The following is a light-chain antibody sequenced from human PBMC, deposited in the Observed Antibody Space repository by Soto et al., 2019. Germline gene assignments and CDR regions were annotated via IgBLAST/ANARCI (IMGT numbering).Light chain of an antibody. Sequence: VMTQARPTRSVCRGEGATLYCKTSQGIVDTLAWYQHKPGKTPRLLIYDTSTRATGVPTRFSGSRSGAEFTLTTNSLQSEDFAVYYCQPYNNWPLTFGGGTKVDIK. CDR3: QPYNNWPLT. CDR1: QGIVDT. J-gene: IGKJ4*01. V-gene: IGKV3-15*01. CDR2: DTS.